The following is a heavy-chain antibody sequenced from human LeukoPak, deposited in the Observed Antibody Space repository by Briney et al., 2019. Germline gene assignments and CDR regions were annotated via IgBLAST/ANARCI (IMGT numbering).Heavy chain of an antibody. CDR2: FDPEDGET. D-gene: IGHD3-10*01. CDR3: AISPPLDSWTLVGVDY. J-gene: IGHJ4*02. CDR1: GYTLTELS. V-gene: IGHV1-24*01. Sequence: ASVKVSCKVSGYTLTELSMHWVRQAPGKGLEWMGSFDPEDGETIYAQTFQGRVTMTEDTSTDTAYMEVSSLRSDDTAVYYCAISPPLDSWTLVGVDYWGQGTLVTVSS.